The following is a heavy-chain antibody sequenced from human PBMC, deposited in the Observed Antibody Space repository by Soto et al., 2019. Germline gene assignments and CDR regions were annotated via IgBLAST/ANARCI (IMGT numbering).Heavy chain of an antibody. D-gene: IGHD3-22*01. V-gene: IGHV3-30*18. CDR3: AKDPYDSSGYYSNDAFDI. CDR1: GFTFSSYA. J-gene: IGHJ3*02. Sequence: GGSLRLSCAASGFTFSSYAMSWVRQAPGKGLEWVAVISYDGSNKYYADSVKGRFTISRDNSKNTLYLQMNSLRAEDTAVYYCAKDPYDSSGYYSNDAFDIWGQGTMVTVSS. CDR2: ISYDGSNK.